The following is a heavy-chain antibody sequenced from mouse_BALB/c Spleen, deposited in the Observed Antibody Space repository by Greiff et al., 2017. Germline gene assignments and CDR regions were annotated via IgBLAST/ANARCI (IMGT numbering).Heavy chain of an antibody. D-gene: IGHD2-2*01. V-gene: IGHV5-17*02. Sequence: DVMLVESGGGLVQPGGSRKLSCAASGFTFSSFGMHWVRQAPEKGLEWVAYISSGSSTIYYADTVKGRFTISRDNPKNTLFLQMTRLRSEDTTMYNSANNIPRGYGYDYYIDYWGQGTTLTVSS. CDR2: ISSGSSTI. CDR1: GFTFSSFG. CDR3: ANNIPRGYGYDYYIDY. J-gene: IGHJ2*01.